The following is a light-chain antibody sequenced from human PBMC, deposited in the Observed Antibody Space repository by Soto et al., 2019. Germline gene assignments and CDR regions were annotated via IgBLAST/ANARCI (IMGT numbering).Light chain of an antibody. CDR3: SSYTSSSTLYV. V-gene: IGLV2-14*01. CDR2: DVS. Sequence: QSVLTQPASVFGSPGQSITISCTGISSDVGGYNYVSWYQQHPGKAPKLMIYDVSNRPSGVSNRFSGSKSGNTASLTISGLQAEDEADYYCSSYTSSSTLYVFGTGTKVTVL. CDR1: SSDVGGYNY. J-gene: IGLJ1*01.